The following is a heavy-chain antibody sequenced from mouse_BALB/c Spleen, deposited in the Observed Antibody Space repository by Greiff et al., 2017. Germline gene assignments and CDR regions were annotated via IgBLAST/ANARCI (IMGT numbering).Heavy chain of an antibody. Sequence: QVTLKVSGPGILQPSQTLSLTCSFSGFSLSTSGMGVSWIRQPSGKGLEWLAHIYWDDDKRYNPSLKSRLTISKDTSRNQVFLKITSVDTADTATYYCARSLLYSYFDYWGQGTTLTVSS. D-gene: IGHD2-12*01. CDR1: GFSLSTSGMG. J-gene: IGHJ2*01. V-gene: IGHV8-12*01. CDR3: ARSLLYSYFDY. CDR2: IYWDDDK.